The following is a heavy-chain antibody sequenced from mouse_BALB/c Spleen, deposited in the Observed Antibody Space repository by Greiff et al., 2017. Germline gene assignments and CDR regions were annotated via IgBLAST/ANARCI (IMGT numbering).Heavy chain of an antibody. CDR1: GYTFTSYW. Sequence: QVQLQQSGAELAKPGASVKMSCKASGYTFTSYWMHWVKQRPGQGLEWIGYINPSTGYTEYNQKFKDKATLTADKSSSTAYMQLSSLTSEDSAVYYCATLYYAYAMDYWGQGTSVTVSS. D-gene: IGHD2-1*01. CDR3: ATLYYAYAMDY. CDR2: INPSTGYT. V-gene: IGHV1-7*01. J-gene: IGHJ4*01.